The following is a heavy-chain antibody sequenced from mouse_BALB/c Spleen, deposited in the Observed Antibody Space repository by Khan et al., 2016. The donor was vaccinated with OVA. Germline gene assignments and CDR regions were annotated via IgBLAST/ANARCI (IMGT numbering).Heavy chain of an antibody. CDR2: INTDSGVP. CDR3: ARGGAAFYRSDGGARDY. CDR1: GYTFTTAG. V-gene: IGHV9-4*02. D-gene: IGHD2-12*01. J-gene: IGHJ4*01. Sequence: QIQLVQSGPYLKKPRETVRISCKASGYTFTTAGMQWVQKLPGKGLKWIGWINTDSGVPKYAEDFKGRFAFSLETSASTVYLQITNLKNEDTATYFGARGGAAFYRSDGGARDYWGQGTSVTVSS.